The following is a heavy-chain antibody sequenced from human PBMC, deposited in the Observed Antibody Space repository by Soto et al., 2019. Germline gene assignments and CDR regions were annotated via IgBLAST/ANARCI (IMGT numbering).Heavy chain of an antibody. D-gene: IGHD3-22*01. Sequence: EVQLVESGGGLVQPGGSLRLSCAASGFTSSSYWIHWVRQAPGKGLVWVSRISNDGSSTNYADSVKGRFTISRDNVKNTVYLKKNSLRDEDTAVYYCARDTYYYDSSDHFSDDAFDIWGQGTMVTVSS. CDR1: GFTSSSYW. CDR3: ARDTYYYDSSDHFSDDAFDI. V-gene: IGHV3-74*01. CDR2: ISNDGSST. J-gene: IGHJ3*02.